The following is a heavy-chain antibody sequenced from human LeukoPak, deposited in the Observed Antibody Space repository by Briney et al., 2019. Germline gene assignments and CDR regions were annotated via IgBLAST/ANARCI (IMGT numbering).Heavy chain of an antibody. D-gene: IGHD1-26*01. CDR3: ARGTGSYYSLGY. Sequence: GGSLRLSCAASGFTFSSYWMHWVRQAPGKGLVWASRINGDGSSTSYADSVKSRFTISRDNAKNTLYLQLDSLRAEDTAMYYCARGTGSYYSLGYWGQGTLVTVSS. CDR2: INGDGSST. J-gene: IGHJ4*02. CDR1: GFTFSSYW. V-gene: IGHV3-74*01.